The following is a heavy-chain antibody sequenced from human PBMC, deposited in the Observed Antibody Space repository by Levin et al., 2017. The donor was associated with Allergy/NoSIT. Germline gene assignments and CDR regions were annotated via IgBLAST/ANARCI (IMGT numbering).Heavy chain of an antibody. J-gene: IGHJ6*02. CDR2: IYYSGST. V-gene: IGHV4-59*01. D-gene: IGHD4-17*01. CDR1: GGSISSYY. CDR3: ARSMTTVTPPGYYGMDV. Sequence: SETLSLTCTVSGGSISSYYWSWIRQPPGKGLEWIGYIYYSGSTNYNPSLKSRVTISVDTSKNQFSLKLSSVTAADTAVYYCARSMTTVTPPGYYGMDVWGQGTTVTVSS.